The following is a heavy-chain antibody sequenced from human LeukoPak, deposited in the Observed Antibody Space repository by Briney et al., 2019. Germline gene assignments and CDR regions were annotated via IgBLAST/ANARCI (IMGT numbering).Heavy chain of an antibody. J-gene: IGHJ3*02. Sequence: PSETLSLTCTVSGGSISSGDYYWSWIRQPPRKGLEWIGYIYYSGSTYYNPSLKSRVTISVDTSKNQFSLKLSSVTAADTAVYYCATKTYTHAFDIWGQGTMVTVSS. CDR2: IYYSGST. D-gene: IGHD4-11*01. CDR1: GGSISSGDYY. V-gene: IGHV4-30-4*01. CDR3: ATKTYTHAFDI.